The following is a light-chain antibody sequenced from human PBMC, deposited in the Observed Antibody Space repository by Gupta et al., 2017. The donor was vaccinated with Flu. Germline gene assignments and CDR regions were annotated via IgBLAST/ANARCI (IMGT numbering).Light chain of an antibody. CDR3: QQSYSTPQT. J-gene: IGKJ3*01. Sequence: GDRVTITCGASQSISSYLNWYKQKPGNAPKLLIYAASSLQSGVPSRFSGSGPGTDFTLTISSLQPEDFATYYCQQSYSTPQTFGPGTKVDIK. V-gene: IGKV1-39*01. CDR2: AAS. CDR1: QSISSY.